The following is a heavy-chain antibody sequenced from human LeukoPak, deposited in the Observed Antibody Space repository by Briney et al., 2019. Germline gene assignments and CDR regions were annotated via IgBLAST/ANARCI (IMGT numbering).Heavy chain of an antibody. CDR1: GFTFSSYG. J-gene: IGHJ1*01. Sequence: GGSLRLSCAASGFTFSSYGMHWVRQAPGKGLEWVAFIRYDGSNKYYADSVKGRFTISRDNSKNTLYLQMNSLSAEDTAIYYCAKHAGYYSNSQGEYFQHWGQGTLVTVSS. CDR2: IRYDGSNK. CDR3: AKHAGYYSNSQGEYFQH. D-gene: IGHD2/OR15-2a*01. V-gene: IGHV3-30*02.